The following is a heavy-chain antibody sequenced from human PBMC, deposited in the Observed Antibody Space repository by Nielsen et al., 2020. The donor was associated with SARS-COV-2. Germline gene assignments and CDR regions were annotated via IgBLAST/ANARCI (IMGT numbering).Heavy chain of an antibody. Sequence: GSLKISCAASGFTFSSYEMNWVRQAPGKGLEWVSYISSSGSTIYYADSVKGRFTISRDNAKNSLYLQMNSLRAEDTAVYYCARDSGALWFGELLPNYYYYYGMDVWGQGTTVTVSS. CDR3: ARDSGALWFGELLPNYYYYYGMDV. V-gene: IGHV3-48*03. D-gene: IGHD3-10*01. CDR1: GFTFSSYE. J-gene: IGHJ6*02. CDR2: ISSSGSTI.